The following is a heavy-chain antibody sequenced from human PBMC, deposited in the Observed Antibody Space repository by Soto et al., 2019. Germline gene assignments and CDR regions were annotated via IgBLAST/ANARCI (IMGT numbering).Heavy chain of an antibody. CDR3: GTRPGGGGY. CDR2: IYSGGYT. D-gene: IGHD6-6*01. J-gene: IGHJ4*02. V-gene: IGHV3-53*01. CDR1: GFTVSNNY. Sequence: EVQLVESGGGLIQPGGSLRLSCAVSGFTVSNNYMSWVRQAPGKGLEGVSVIYSGGYTAYGDSVKGRFTISRDNSKTPLCLQMNCLGADDPAVFYWGTRPGGGGYWGQGTLVTVSS.